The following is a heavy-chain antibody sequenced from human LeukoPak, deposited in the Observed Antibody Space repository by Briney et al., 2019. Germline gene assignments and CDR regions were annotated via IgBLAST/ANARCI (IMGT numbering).Heavy chain of an antibody. J-gene: IGHJ4*02. D-gene: IGHD2-2*01. CDR2: LPYDGSNK. CDR1: GFTFTSYG. V-gene: IGHV3-30*02. Sequence: GGSLRLSCAASGFTFTSYGMHWVRQAPGKGLEWVAFLPYDGSNKYYADSVKGRFTISRDNSKNTLYLQMNSLRADDTAVYYCARGGTMGYWGQGTLLTVSS. CDR3: ARGGTMGY.